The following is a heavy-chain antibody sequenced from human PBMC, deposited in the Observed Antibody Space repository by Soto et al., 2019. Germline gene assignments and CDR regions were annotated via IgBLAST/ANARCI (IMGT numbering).Heavy chain of an antibody. D-gene: IGHD3-16*01. CDR1: GGSISVYY. Sequence: QVQLQESGPGHVKPSETLSLKCTISGGSISVYYWSWILQPPGQALEWIGYIYDSGSPYYDPSLRSRVIISADTSKILTSLELTSATAAYTSVYYCARGLGSRPPRSCGLGTLVTVSS. V-gene: IGHV4-59*01. CDR2: IYDSGSP. J-gene: IGHJ5*02. CDR3: ARGLGSRPPRS.